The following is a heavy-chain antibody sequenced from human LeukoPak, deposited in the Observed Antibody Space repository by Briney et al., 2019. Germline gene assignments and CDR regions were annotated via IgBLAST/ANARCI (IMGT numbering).Heavy chain of an antibody. CDR3: AREMEYDTSTGYHYAMDI. CDR1: GYPFTDYY. D-gene: IGHD2-8*02. V-gene: IGHV1-2*02. Sequence: ASVRVSREASGYPFTDYYLNWVRQAPGQGLEWMGWINPRSGDTDFAQEFQGRVTMTRDTSIHTAYMELSRLTSGDTAVYYCAREMEYDTSTGYHYAMDIWGQGTRVTVSS. CDR2: INPRSGDT. J-gene: IGHJ6*02.